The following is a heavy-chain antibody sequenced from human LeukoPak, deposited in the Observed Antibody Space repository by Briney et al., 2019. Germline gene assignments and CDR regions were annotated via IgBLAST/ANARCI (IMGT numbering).Heavy chain of an antibody. Sequence: GGSLRLSCAASGFTFSSYWMSWVRQAPGKGLEWVANIKQDGSEKYYVDSVKGRFTISRDNAKNSLYLQMNSLRAEDTAVYYCARLGGGYYYYMDVWGKGTTVTVSS. CDR2: IKQDGSEK. J-gene: IGHJ6*03. CDR1: GFTFSSYW. V-gene: IGHV3-7*01. D-gene: IGHD3-16*01. CDR3: ARLGGGYYYYMDV.